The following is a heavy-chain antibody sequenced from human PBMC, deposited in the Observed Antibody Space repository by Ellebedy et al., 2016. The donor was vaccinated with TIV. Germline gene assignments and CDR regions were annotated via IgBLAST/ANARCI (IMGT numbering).Heavy chain of an antibody. V-gene: IGHV4-59*08. Sequence: SETLSLXXTVSGGSISSYYWSWIRQPPGKGLEWIGYIYYSGSTNYNPSLKSRVTISVDTSKNQFSLKLSSVTAADTAVYYCARHQGGNAFDYWGQGTLVTVSS. J-gene: IGHJ4*02. CDR3: ARHQGGNAFDY. D-gene: IGHD4-23*01. CDR1: GGSISSYY. CDR2: IYYSGST.